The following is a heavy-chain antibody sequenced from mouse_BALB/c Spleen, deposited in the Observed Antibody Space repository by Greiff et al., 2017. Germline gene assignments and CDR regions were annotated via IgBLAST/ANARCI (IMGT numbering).Heavy chain of an antibody. Sequence: EVQLQQSGAELVKPGASVKLSCTASGFNIKDTYMHWVKQRPEQGLEWIGRIDPANGNTKYDPKFQGKATITADTSSNTAYLQLSSLTSEDTAVYYCARDPYGYDGYAMDYWGQGTSVTVSS. D-gene: IGHD2-2*01. V-gene: IGHV14-3*02. CDR1: GFNIKDTY. CDR3: ARDPYGYDGYAMDY. J-gene: IGHJ4*01. CDR2: IDPANGNT.